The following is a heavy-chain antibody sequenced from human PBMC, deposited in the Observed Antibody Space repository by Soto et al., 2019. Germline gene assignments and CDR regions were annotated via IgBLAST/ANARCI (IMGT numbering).Heavy chain of an antibody. CDR1: GGSISCCY. J-gene: IGHJ4*01. V-gene: IGHV4-59*08. CDR3: ARHSEPPLNFDY. CDR2: IYYSEST. Sequence: SETLFLPCTGSGGSISCCYWSLIRQPPGKGLEWIGYIYYSESTNYNPSLKSRATISVDTSKNQFSLKLSSVTAADPSVYYCARHSEPPLNFDYRGQGTLDTVSS.